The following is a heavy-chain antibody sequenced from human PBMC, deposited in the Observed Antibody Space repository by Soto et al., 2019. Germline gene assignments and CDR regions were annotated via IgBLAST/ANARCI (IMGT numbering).Heavy chain of an antibody. CDR1: GGSFSCYY. J-gene: IGHJ6*02. CDR2: INHSGST. V-gene: IGHV4-34*01. CDR3: ARNRFYYYYGMDV. Sequence: PSETLSLTCAVYGGSFSCYYWSWIRQPPGKGLEWIGEINHSGSTNYNPSLKSRVTISVDTSKNQSSLKLSSVTAADTAVYYCARNRFYYYYGMDVWGQGTTVTVSS.